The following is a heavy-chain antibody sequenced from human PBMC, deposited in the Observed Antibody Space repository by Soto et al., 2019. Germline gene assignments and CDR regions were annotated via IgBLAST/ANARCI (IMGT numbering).Heavy chain of an antibody. CDR2: INHSGNT. V-gene: IGHV4-34*01. Sequence: SETLSLTCAVYGGSFSGYYWSWIRQPPGKGLEWIGEINHSGNTNQNPSLKSRVTISVDTSKNQFSLKLKSVTAADTAVYYCARGISMILAVQQDAPDSYFFDSWGQGTLVTVSS. D-gene: IGHD3-22*01. J-gene: IGHJ4*02. CDR1: GGSFSGYY. CDR3: ARGISMILAVQQDAPDSYFFDS.